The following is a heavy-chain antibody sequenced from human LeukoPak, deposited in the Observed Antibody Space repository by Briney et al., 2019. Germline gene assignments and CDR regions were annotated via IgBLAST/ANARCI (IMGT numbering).Heavy chain of an antibody. V-gene: IGHV3-30*18. CDR3: AKDLKLYGDYGSGFDY. J-gene: IGHJ4*02. CDR2: ISYDGSNK. CDR1: GFTFSSYG. D-gene: IGHD4-17*01. Sequence: GGSLRLSCAASGFTFSSYGMHWVRQAPGKGLEWVAVISYDGSNKYYADSVKGRFTISRDNSKNTLYLQMNSLRAEDTAVYYCAKDLKLYGDYGSGFDYWGQGTLVTVSS.